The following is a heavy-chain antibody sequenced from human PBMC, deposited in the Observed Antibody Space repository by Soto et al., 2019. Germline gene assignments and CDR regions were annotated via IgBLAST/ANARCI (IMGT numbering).Heavy chain of an antibody. D-gene: IGHD2-2*01. CDR2: IIPISGTA. CDR3: ARSQGSSTSLEIYYYYYYGMDV. CDR1: GGTVSSYA. J-gene: IGHJ6*02. V-gene: IGHV1-69*01. Sequence: QVQLVQSGAGVKKPGSSVKVSCKASGGTVSSYAISWVRQAPGQGLEWMGGIIPISGTANYAQKFQGRVTITADESTRAAYMELSSLRSEDTAVYYCARSQGSSTSLEIYYYYYYGMDVWGQGTTVTVSS.